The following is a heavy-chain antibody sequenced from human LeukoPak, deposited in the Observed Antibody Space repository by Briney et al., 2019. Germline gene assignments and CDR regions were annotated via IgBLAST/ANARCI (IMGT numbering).Heavy chain of an antibody. CDR1: GYTFTSDY. Sequence: GASVKVSCKASGYTFTSDYMHWVRQGPGQGLEWMGIINPSGGTTDNAQKFQGRGTMTRDTATSTVYMELSSLRSEDTAVYYCARDGPPLDILTGYQAPWGYWGQGTLVTVSS. D-gene: IGHD3-9*01. CDR2: INPSGGTT. V-gene: IGHV1-46*01. CDR3: ARDGPPLDILTGYQAPWGY. J-gene: IGHJ4*02.